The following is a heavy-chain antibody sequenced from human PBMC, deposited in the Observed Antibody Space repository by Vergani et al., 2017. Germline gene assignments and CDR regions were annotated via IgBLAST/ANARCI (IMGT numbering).Heavy chain of an antibody. CDR2: ISGSGGNT. CDR3: AKGVYCSSTSCYEGRGYYYGMGV. D-gene: IGHD2-2*01. CDR1: GFTFSSYA. Sequence: EVQLLESGGGLVQPGGSLRLSCAASGFTFSSYAMSWVRQVPGKGLEWVSGISGSGGNTYYANCVKGRFTISRDNSKNTLYLQMSSLRADDTAVYYCAKGVYCSSTSCYEGRGYYYGMGVWGQGTTVTFSS. J-gene: IGHJ6*02. V-gene: IGHV3-23*01.